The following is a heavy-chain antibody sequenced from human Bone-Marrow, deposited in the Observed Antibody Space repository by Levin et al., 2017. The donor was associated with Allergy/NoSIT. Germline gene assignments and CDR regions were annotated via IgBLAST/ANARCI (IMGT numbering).Heavy chain of an antibody. V-gene: IGHV4-30-2*01. D-gene: IGHD2-21*01. J-gene: IGHJ4*02. CDR1: GASIGSGGGFS. CDR2: IYHSGYT. CDR3: ARASCGGECYFDY. Sequence: SETLSLTCAVSGASIGSGGGFSWSWIRQPPGEGLEWIGYIYHSGYTYYNPSLKSRVTMSVDTSKNQFSLKLRSVTAADTAMYYCARASCGGECYFDYWGQGTLVSVSS.